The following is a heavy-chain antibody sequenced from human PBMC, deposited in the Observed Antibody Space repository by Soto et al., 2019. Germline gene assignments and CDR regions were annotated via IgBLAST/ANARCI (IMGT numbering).Heavy chain of an antibody. D-gene: IGHD3-10*01. CDR3: ARGSSSGVYYYGMDV. V-gene: IGHV4-30-2*01. Sequence: SETLSLTCAVSGGSISSGAYSWSWIRQPPGKGLEWIGYIYHSGSTDYNPSLKSRVTISVDRSKNQFSLKLSSVTAADTAVYYCARGSSSGVYYYGMDVWGQGTTVTVSS. CDR2: IYHSGST. CDR1: GGSISSGAYS. J-gene: IGHJ6*02.